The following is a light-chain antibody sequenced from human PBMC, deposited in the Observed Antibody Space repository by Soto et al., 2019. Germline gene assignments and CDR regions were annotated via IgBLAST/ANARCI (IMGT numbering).Light chain of an antibody. CDR3: QQYNSYPWT. Sequence: DIQMTQSPSTLSASVADRVTITCRASQSISSGLAWYQQKPGKAPKLLIYKASSLESGVPSRFSGSGSGTEFTLTISSLQPDDFATYCCQQYNSYPWTFGQGTKVEIK. V-gene: IGKV1-5*03. CDR2: KAS. CDR1: QSISSG. J-gene: IGKJ1*01.